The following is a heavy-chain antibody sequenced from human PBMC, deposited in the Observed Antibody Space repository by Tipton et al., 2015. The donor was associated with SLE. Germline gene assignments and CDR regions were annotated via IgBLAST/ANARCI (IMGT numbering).Heavy chain of an antibody. CDR1: GGSISSGGHY. CDR2: IYTSGST. CDR3: ARGGGYSYYYYYMDV. Sequence: TLSLTCTVSGGSISSGGHYWSWIRQPPGKGLEWIGYIYTSGSTNYNPSLKSRVTISVDTSKNQFSLKLSSVTAADTAVYYCARGGGYSYYYYYMDVWGKGTTVTVSS. J-gene: IGHJ6*03. V-gene: IGHV4-61*08. D-gene: IGHD6-13*01.